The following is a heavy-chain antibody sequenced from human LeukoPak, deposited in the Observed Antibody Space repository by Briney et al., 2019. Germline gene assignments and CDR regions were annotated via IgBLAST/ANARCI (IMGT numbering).Heavy chain of an antibody. CDR3: ARGLIAVAGYYYYMDV. D-gene: IGHD6-19*01. V-gene: IGHV4-34*01. CDR2: INHSGST. CDR1: GGSFSGYY. J-gene: IGHJ6*03. Sequence: SETLSLTCAVYGGSFSGYYWSWIRQPPGKGLEWIGEINHSGSTNYNPSLKSRVTISVDTSKNQFSLKLSSVTAADTAVYYCARGLIAVAGYYYYMDVWGKGTTVTVSS.